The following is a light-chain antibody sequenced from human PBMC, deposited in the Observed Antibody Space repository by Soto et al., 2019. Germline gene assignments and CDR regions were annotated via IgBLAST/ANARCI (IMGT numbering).Light chain of an antibody. CDR1: SSDICSNTY. CDR2: EVS. Sequence: QSALTQPASVSGSPGQSITISCTGTSSDICSNTYVSWFQQRPGKAPTLIIYEVSNRPSGVSPHFSGSKSGNTASLTISGRLPEDEAEYYCSSYTTTTRPFGGGTKLTV. V-gene: IGLV2-14*01. CDR3: SSYTTTTRP. J-gene: IGLJ3*02.